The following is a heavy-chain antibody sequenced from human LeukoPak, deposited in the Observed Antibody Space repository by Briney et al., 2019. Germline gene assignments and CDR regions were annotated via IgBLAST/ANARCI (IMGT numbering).Heavy chain of an antibody. D-gene: IGHD4/OR15-4a*01. V-gene: IGHV3-53*01. CDR1: GFTVSSNS. CDR2: IYSDNT. CDR3: ARRAGAYSHPYDY. Sequence: PGGSLRLSCTVSGFTVSSNSTSWVRQAPGKGLEWVSFIYSDNTHYSDSVKGRFTISRDNSKNTLYLQMNSLRAEDTAVYYCARRAGAYSHPYDYWGQGTLVTVSS. J-gene: IGHJ4*02.